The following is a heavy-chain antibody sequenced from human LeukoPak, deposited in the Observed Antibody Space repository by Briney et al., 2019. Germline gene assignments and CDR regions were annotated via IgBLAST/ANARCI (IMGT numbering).Heavy chain of an antibody. CDR2: ISGSGGST. Sequence: PGGSLRLSCAASGFTFGSYAMSWVRQAPGKGLEWVSAISGSGGSTYYADSVKGRFTISRDNSKNTLYLQMNSLRAEDTAVYYCAKDTHYYDSSGYPGPGYWGQGTLVTVSS. J-gene: IGHJ4*02. CDR3: AKDTHYYDSSGYPGPGY. V-gene: IGHV3-23*01. CDR1: GFTFGSYA. D-gene: IGHD3-22*01.